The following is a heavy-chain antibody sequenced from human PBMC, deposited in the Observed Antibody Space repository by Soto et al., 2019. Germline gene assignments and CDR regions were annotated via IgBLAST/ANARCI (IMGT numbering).Heavy chain of an antibody. CDR2: ISGSGDRT. V-gene: IGHV3-23*01. J-gene: IGHJ5*02. D-gene: IGHD6-6*01. CDR3: ARGPYTSSSEWFDP. CDR1: GFTFSSYA. Sequence: PGGSLRLSCAASGFTFSSYAMAWVRQAPGKGLEWVSSISGSGDRTYYADSVKGRFTISRDNSKNTLSLQMNRLRAEDTALYYCARGPYTSSSEWFDPWGQGTLVTVYS.